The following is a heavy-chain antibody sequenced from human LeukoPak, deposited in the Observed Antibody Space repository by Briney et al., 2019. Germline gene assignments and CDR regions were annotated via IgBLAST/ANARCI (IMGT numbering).Heavy chain of an antibody. V-gene: IGHV4-34*01. CDR1: GGSFSGYY. J-gene: IGHJ5*02. CDR2: INHSGST. CDR3: ARERRPGGGDPHYWFDP. Sequence: PSETLSLTCAVYGGSFSGYYWSWIRQPPGKGLEWIGEINHSGSTNYNPSLKSRVTISVDTSKNQFSLKLSSVTAADTAVYYCARERRPGGGDPHYWFDPWGQGTLVTVSS. D-gene: IGHD2-21*01.